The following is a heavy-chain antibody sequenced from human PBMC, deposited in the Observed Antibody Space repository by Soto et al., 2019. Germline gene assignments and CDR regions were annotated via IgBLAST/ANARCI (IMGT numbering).Heavy chain of an antibody. CDR1: GGTFSSYA. Sequence: SVKVSCKASGGTFSSYAISWVRQAPGQGLEWMGGIIPIFGTANYAQKFQGRVTITADESTSTAYMELSSLRSEDTAVYYWARGMVSSGWFLAYWGQGTLVTVSS. CDR3: ARGMVSSGWFLAY. D-gene: IGHD6-19*01. J-gene: IGHJ4*02. V-gene: IGHV1-69*13. CDR2: IIPIFGTA.